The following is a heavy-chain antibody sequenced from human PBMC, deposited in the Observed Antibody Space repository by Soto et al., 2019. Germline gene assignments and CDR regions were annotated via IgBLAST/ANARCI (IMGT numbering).Heavy chain of an antibody. J-gene: IGHJ1*01. CDR2: INHSGST. CDR3: ARGRGLGITIFGVVIRGYFQH. CDR1: GGSFSGYY. D-gene: IGHD3-3*01. V-gene: IGHV4-34*01. Sequence: QVQLQQWGAGLLKPSETLSLTCAVYGGSFSGYYWSWIRQPPGKGLEWIGEINHSGSTNYNPSLKSRVTISVDTSKNQFSLTLSSVTAADTAVYYCARGRGLGITIFGVVIRGYFQHWGQGTLVTVSS.